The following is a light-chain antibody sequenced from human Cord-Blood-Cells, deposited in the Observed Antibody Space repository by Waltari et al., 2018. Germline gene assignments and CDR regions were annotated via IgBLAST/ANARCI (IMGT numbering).Light chain of an antibody. CDR1: SSDVGGYNY. CDR3: SSYTSSSTLV. Sequence: QSALTQPASVSGSPGQSITISCTGTSSDVGGYNYVPWYQQHPGKAPKLMIYDVSNRPSGVSNRFSGSKSGNTASLTISGLQAEDEVDYYCSSYTSSSTLVFGTGTKVTVL. V-gene: IGLV2-14*01. J-gene: IGLJ1*01. CDR2: DVS.